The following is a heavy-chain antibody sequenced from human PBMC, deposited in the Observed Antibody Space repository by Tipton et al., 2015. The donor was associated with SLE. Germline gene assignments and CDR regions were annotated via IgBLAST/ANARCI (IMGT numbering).Heavy chain of an antibody. V-gene: IGHV4-39*07. J-gene: IGHJ4*02. CDR1: GDSITSYSFY. CDR2: VYYYGET. Sequence: TLSLTCSVSGDSITSYSFYWGWVRQPPGKGLEWIRNVYYYGETYSNSSLKSRVTMSVDTSKKQISLKLRSVTAADTAVYYCASSSGYSFAYFDYWGQGALVTVSS. CDR3: ASSSGYSFAYFDY. D-gene: IGHD3-22*01.